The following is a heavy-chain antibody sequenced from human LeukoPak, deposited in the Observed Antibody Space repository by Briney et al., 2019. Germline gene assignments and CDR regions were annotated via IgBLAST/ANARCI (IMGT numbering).Heavy chain of an antibody. V-gene: IGHV1-58*01. CDR3: ASIVGGTTPIDY. D-gene: IGHD1-26*01. Sequence: GCIVVGSCNTNYAQKFQERVTNTRHMSTSTAYMELSSLRSEDTAVYYCASIVGGTTPIDYWGQGTLVTVSS. J-gene: IGHJ4*02. CDR2: IVVGSCNT.